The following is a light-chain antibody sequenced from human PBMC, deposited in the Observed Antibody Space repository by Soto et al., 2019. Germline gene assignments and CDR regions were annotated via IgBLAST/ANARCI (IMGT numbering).Light chain of an antibody. V-gene: IGKV3-20*01. J-gene: IGKJ3*01. CDR3: QKYGRSPGLFT. Sequence: EIVLSQSPGTLSLSPGERATLSCRASQSVTNTYLAWYQQKPGQAPRLLNYDASSRATGIPGRFSGSGSVTGFTLTTSTLEPKDFAVYYCQKYGRSPGLFTCGPGTKVYIK. CDR2: DAS. CDR1: QSVTNTY.